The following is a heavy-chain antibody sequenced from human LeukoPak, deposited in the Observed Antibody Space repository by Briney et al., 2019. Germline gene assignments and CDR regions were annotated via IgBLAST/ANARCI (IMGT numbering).Heavy chain of an antibody. CDR3: ARANLNCSGGSCYLGY. V-gene: IGHV4-61*02. Sequence: SETLSLTCTVSDDSTRSGNFYWNWIRQPAGKGLEWIGRIYSSGSTNYNPSLKSRASTAIDTSNNQFSLTLRSVTAADTAVYYCARANLNCSGGSCYLGYWGQGTLVTVSS. J-gene: IGHJ4*02. CDR1: DDSTRSGNFY. D-gene: IGHD2-15*01. CDR2: IYSSGST.